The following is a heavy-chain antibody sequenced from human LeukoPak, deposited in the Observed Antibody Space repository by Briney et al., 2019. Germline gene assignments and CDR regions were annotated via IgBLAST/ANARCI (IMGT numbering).Heavy chain of an antibody. CDR1: GGSISSYY. J-gene: IGHJ4*02. CDR2: IYYSGST. CDR3: ASSRYSSGYYAY. Sequence: SETLSLTCTVSGGSISSYYWSWIRQPPGKGLEWIGYIYYSGSTNYNPSLKSRVTISVDTSKNQFSLKLSSVTAADTAVYYCASSRYSSGYYAYWGQGTLVTVSS. V-gene: IGHV4-59*01. D-gene: IGHD3-22*01.